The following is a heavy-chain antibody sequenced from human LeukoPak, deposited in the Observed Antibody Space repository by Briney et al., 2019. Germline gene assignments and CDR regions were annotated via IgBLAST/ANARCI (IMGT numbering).Heavy chain of an antibody. V-gene: IGHV3-23*01. CDR2: ITGSGGNT. Sequence: GSLRLSCAASGFIFSSYSMSWVRQAPGKGLEWVSVITGSGGNTYYADFVKGRFTISKDNSKNTLYLQMNSLRAEDTAVYYCAGGVATNYYGMDVWGQGTTVTVSS. J-gene: IGHJ6*02. CDR1: GFIFSSYS. CDR3: AGGVATNYYGMDV. D-gene: IGHD5-12*01.